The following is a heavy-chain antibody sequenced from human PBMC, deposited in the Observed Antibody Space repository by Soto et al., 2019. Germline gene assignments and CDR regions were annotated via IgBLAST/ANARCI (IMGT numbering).Heavy chain of an antibody. Sequence: ASVKVSSKASGYAFTGYYIKWVRQATGQGLEWMGWMNPNSGGTNYAQKFQGWVTMTRDTSISTAYMELSRLRSDDTAVYYCARAFSSGWPFDIWGQGTMVTVSS. J-gene: IGHJ3*02. CDR1: GYAFTGYY. CDR2: MNPNSGGT. V-gene: IGHV1-2*04. D-gene: IGHD6-19*01. CDR3: ARAFSSGWPFDI.